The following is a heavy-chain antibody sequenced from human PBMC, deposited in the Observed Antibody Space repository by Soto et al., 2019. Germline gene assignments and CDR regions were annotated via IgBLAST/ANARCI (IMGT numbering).Heavy chain of an antibody. J-gene: IGHJ4*02. V-gene: IGHV3-7*01. CDR2: IKQDGIAN. D-gene: IGHD2-21*02. CDR1: GFTLRGFW. CDR3: ARGTYCGTDCHYHFDS. Sequence: EVHLVESGGGLVQPGGSLRLSCLASGFTLRGFWMSWVRQAPGKGLEWVANIKQDGIANNYLDSVKGRFTISRDNAEKSVYLEMSSLRVEDTAIYYCARGTYCGTDCHYHFDSWGQGTLVTVSS.